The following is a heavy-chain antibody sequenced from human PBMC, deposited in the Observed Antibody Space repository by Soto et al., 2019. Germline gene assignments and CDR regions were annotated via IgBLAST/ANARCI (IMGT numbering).Heavy chain of an antibody. CDR1: GYSFTSYW. J-gene: IGHJ6*02. CDR2: FDPSDSYT. V-gene: IGHV5-10-1*01. D-gene: IGHD5-12*01. CDR3: ARHVYTGSLYGMDV. Sequence: GESLKISCKGSGYSFTSYWISWVRQMPGKGLEWMGRFDPSDSYTYYSPSFQGHVTISADKSISTAYLQWSSLKASDTAMYYCARHVYTGSLYGMDVRAQRTTVTVSS.